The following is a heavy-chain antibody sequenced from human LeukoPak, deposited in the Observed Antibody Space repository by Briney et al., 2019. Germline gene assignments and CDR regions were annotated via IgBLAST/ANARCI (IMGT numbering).Heavy chain of an antibody. CDR3: AREYRGYDFWSGYYSGWFDP. CDR1: GFTLSSYS. D-gene: IGHD3-3*01. CDR2: ISSSSSYI. J-gene: IGHJ5*02. V-gene: IGHV3-21*01. Sequence: GGSLRLSCAASGFTLSSYSMNWVRQAPGKGLEWVSSISSSSSYIYYADSVKGRFTISRDNAKNSLYLQMNSLRAEDTAVYYCAREYRGYDFWSGYYSGWFDPWGQGTLVTVSS.